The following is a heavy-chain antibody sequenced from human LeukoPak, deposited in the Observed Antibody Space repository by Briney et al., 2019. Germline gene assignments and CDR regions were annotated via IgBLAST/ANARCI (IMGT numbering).Heavy chain of an antibody. V-gene: IGHV4-4*02. J-gene: IGHJ5*02. CDR2: IYHSGST. CDR1: GGSISSSNW. D-gene: IGHD4-17*01. Sequence: SETLSLTCAVSGGSISSSNWWSWVRQPPGKGLEWIGEIYHSGSTNYNPSLKSRVTISVDTSKNQFSLKLTSVTAADTAVYYCARMPDYGSFNWFDPWGQGTLVTVSS. CDR3: ARMPDYGSFNWFDP.